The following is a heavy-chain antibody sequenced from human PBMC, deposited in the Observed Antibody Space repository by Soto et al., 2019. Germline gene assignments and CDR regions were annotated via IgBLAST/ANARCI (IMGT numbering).Heavy chain of an antibody. J-gene: IGHJ4*02. CDR2: MSGSGVGT. V-gene: IGHV3-23*01. Sequence: GGSLRLSCAASGFSLTSYAMSWVRQGPGKGLEWVSVMSGSGVGTYYADSVKGRFTISRDNSKNTLYLQMSGLRVEDTAVYYCVKDRYCSATSCQDFDSWGQGTLVTVSS. CDR1: GFSLTSYA. D-gene: IGHD2-2*01. CDR3: VKDRYCSATSCQDFDS.